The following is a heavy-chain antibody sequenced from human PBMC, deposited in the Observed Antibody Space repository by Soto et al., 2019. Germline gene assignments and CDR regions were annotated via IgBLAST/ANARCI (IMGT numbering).Heavy chain of an antibody. CDR3: ARDQTPAYGEYVPFDY. Sequence: QVQLVQSGAEVKKPGSSVKVSCKASGGTFSSYAISWVRQAPGQGLEWMGGTIPIFVTANYAQKFQGRVTITADESTRTAHMELSSLRSEDTAVYYCARDQTPAYGEYVPFDYWGQGTLVTVSS. J-gene: IGHJ4*02. CDR1: GGTFSSYA. D-gene: IGHD3-16*01. CDR2: TIPIFVTA. V-gene: IGHV1-69*01.